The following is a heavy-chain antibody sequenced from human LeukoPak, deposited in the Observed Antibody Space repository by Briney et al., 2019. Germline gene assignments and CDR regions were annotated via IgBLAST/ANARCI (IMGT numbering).Heavy chain of an antibody. J-gene: IGHJ4*02. Sequence: KAGGSLRLSCAASGFTFSSYSMNWVRLAPGKGLECVSSISSSSSYIYYADSVKGRFTISRDNAKNSLYLQMNSLRAEDTAVYYCARAPTLYVPRLDYWGQGTLVTVSS. D-gene: IGHD3-16*01. CDR1: GFTFSSYS. V-gene: IGHV3-21*01. CDR3: ARAPTLYVPRLDY. CDR2: ISSSSSYI.